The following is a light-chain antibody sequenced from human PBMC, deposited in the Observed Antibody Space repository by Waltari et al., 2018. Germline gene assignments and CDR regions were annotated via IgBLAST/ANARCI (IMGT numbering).Light chain of an antibody. Sequence: QSALTQPASVSGSPGQSITISCTGSNSAIGASNFVSWYQQHPGKAPQLMIYDVSKRPSGVSNRFSDSKSGNTASLTIYGLQVEDEADYFCSSYTTTNIVVFGGGTELTVL. J-gene: IGLJ2*01. CDR2: DVS. CDR1: NSAIGASNF. V-gene: IGLV2-14*03. CDR3: SSYTTTNIVV.